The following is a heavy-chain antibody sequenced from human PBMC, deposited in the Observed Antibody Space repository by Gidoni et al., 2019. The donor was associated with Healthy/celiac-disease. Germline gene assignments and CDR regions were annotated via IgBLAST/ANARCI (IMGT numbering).Heavy chain of an antibody. V-gene: IGHV1-69*04. CDR3: AATKDYYGSGSDY. CDR2: IIPILGIA. CDR1: GGTFSSYA. Sequence: QVQLVQSGAEVKKHGSSVKVSCKASGGTFSSYAISWVRQAPGQGLEWMGRIIPILGIANYAQKFQGRVTITADKSTSTAYMELSSLRSEDTAVYYCAATKDYYGSGSDYWGQGTLVTVSS. J-gene: IGHJ4*02. D-gene: IGHD3-10*01.